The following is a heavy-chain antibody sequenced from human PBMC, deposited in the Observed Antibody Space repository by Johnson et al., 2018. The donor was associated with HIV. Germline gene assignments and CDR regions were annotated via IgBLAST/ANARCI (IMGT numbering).Heavy chain of an antibody. CDR3: ARDWNEYSSSDGAFDI. Sequence: MLLVESGGGLVQPGGSLRLSCAASGFTFSNYDFHWVRQATGKGLEWVSAINTAGDTFYPGSVKGRFTISRDNAKNTLYLQMNSLRAEDTAVYYCARDWNEYSSSDGAFDIWGQGTMVTVSS. CDR1: GFTFSNYD. D-gene: IGHD6-6*01. J-gene: IGHJ3*02. CDR2: INTAGDT. V-gene: IGHV3-13*01.